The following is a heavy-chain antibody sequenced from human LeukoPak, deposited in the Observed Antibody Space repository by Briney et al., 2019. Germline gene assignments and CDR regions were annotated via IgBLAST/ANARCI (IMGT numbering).Heavy chain of an antibody. V-gene: IGHV3-23*01. CDR3: AKAQVGVAAIGY. CDR2: LSTTAGST. J-gene: IGHJ4*02. Sequence: GGSLRLSCAASGFTFRSSAMSWVRQAPGKGLEWVSALSTTAGSTYYADSVKGRFTISRDNSKNTLFLQMSSLRAEDTAIYYCAKAQVGVAAIGYWGQGTLVTVSS. D-gene: IGHD3-3*01. CDR1: GFTFRSSA.